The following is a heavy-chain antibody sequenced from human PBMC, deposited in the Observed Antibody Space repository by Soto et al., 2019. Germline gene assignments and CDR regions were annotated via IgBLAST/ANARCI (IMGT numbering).Heavy chain of an antibody. CDR2: ISGSGGST. J-gene: IGHJ3*02. Sequence: EVQLLESGGGLVQPGGSLRLSCAASGFTFSSYAMSWVRQAPGKGLEWVSAISGSGGSTYYADSVKGRFTISRDNSKNTLYLQMNSLRAEDTAVYYCAKRGGEYGGSDYAFDIWGQGTMVTVSS. D-gene: IGHD5-12*01. CDR1: GFTFSSYA. V-gene: IGHV3-23*01. CDR3: AKRGGEYGGSDYAFDI.